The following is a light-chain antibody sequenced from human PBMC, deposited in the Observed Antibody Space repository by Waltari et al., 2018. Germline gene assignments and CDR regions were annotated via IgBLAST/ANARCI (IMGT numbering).Light chain of an antibody. Sequence: DIVLTQSPGTLSLSPGERATLSCRASQSVSRALAWYQQKPGQAPRLLISGASNRAPGIPDRFSGSGSGTDFSLTISSLEPEDFAVYYCQHYVRLPATFGQGTKVEIK. CDR2: GAS. CDR3: QHYVRLPAT. CDR1: QSVSRA. J-gene: IGKJ1*01. V-gene: IGKV3-20*01.